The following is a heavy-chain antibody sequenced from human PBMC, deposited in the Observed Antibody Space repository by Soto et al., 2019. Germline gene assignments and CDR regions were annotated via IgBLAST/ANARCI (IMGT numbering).Heavy chain of an antibody. V-gene: IGHV1-69*04. CDR3: ARERRRDDSNTFDALDV. J-gene: IGHJ3*01. CDR1: GYTFTSYG. D-gene: IGHD3-22*01. Sequence: SVKVSCKASGYTFTSYGISWVRQAPGQGLEWMGRIIPLVHIINNAQKFQGRVAISADKSTSTAYMELSSLKSDDTAIYFCARERRRDDSNTFDALDVWGQGTMVTVSS. CDR2: IIPLVHII.